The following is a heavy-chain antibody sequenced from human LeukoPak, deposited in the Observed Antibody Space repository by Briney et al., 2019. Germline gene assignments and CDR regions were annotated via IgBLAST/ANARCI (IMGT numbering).Heavy chain of an antibody. D-gene: IGHD3-10*01. V-gene: IGHV1-24*01. CDR3: ATPSYITMVRGVISLDY. CDR2: FDPEDGET. Sequence: WASVKVSCKVSGYTLTELSMHWVRQAPGKGLEWMGGFDPEDGETIYAQKFQGRVTMTEDTSTDTAYMELSSLRSEDTAVYYCATPSYITMVRGVISLDYWGQRTLVTVSS. J-gene: IGHJ4*02. CDR1: GYTLTELS.